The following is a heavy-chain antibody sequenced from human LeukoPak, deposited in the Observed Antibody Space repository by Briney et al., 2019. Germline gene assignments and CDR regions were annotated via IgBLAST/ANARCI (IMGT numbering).Heavy chain of an antibody. CDR1: GGSISSYY. Sequence: SETLSLTCTVSGGSISSYYWSWIRQPPGKGLEWNGYIDYSGSTNYNPSLTSRVTIAVDTPKNQFCLKLSSVTAADTAVYYCARVYYYFWSGYYSPASDYFDYWGQGTRVTVSS. CDR2: IDYSGST. CDR3: ARVYYYFWSGYYSPASDYFDY. D-gene: IGHD3-3*01. J-gene: IGHJ4*02. V-gene: IGHV4-59*01.